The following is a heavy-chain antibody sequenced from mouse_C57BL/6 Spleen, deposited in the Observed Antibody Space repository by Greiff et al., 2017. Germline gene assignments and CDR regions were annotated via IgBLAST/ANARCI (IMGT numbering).Heavy chain of an antibody. CDR3: ALSHYGSSSFAY. D-gene: IGHD1-1*01. CDR2: INPSSGYT. CDR1: GYTFTSYW. V-gene: IGHV1-7*01. Sequence: QVQLQQPGAELVRPGSSVKLSCKASGYTFTSYWMHWVKQRPGQGLEWIGYINPSSGYTKYNQKFKDKATLTADKSSSTAYMQLSSLTYEDSAVYYCALSHYGSSSFAYWGQGTLVTVSA. J-gene: IGHJ3*01.